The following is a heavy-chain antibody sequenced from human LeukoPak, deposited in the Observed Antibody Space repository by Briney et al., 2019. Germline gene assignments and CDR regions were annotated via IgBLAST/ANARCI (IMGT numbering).Heavy chain of an antibody. D-gene: IGHD3-22*01. V-gene: IGHV3-74*01. J-gene: IGHJ4*02. Sequence: PGKGLVWVSRINSDGSSTSYADSVKGRFTISRDNAKNTLYLQMNSLRAEDTAVYYCARTNYYFSPFDYWGQGTLVTVSS. CDR2: INSDGSST. CDR3: ARTNYYFSPFDY.